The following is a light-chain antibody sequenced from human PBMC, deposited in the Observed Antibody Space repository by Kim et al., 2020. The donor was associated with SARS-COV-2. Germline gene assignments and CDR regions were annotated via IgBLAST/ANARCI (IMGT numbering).Light chain of an antibody. CDR1: SNNVGNQG. CDR2: DND. CDR3: GTWDSSLSAAV. J-gene: IGLJ2*01. V-gene: IGLV10-54*04. Sequence: QAGLTQPPSVSKGLRQTATLTCTGNSNNVGNQGAAWLQQHQGHPPKLLIYDNDKRPSGIPDRFSGSKSGTSATLGITGLQPGDEADYYCGTWDSSLSAAVFGGGTQLTVL.